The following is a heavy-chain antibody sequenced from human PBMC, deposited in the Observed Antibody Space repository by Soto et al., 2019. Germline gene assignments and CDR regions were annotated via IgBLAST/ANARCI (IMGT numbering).Heavy chain of an antibody. CDR3: ARGRYCSGGSSCYYYGMDV. J-gene: IGHJ6*02. CDR1: GFTVSSNY. D-gene: IGHD2-15*01. V-gene: IGHV3-53*01. CDR2: IYSGGST. Sequence: GGSLRLSCAASGFTVSSNYMSWVRQAPGKGLEWVSVIYSGGSTYYADSVKGRFTISRDNSKNTLYLQMNSLRAEDTAVYYRARGRYCSGGSSCYYYGMDVWGQGTTVTVSS.